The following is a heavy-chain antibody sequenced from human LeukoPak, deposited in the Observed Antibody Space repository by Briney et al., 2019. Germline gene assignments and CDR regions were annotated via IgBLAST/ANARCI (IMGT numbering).Heavy chain of an antibody. V-gene: IGHV4-59*12. CDR2: IYYSGST. J-gene: IGHJ4*02. Sequence: TASETLSLTCTVSSGSISSYYWSWIRQPPGKGLEWIGYIYYSGSTNYNPSLKSRVTISVDTAKNQFSLKLSSVTAADTAVYYCAKDSSTWGNLAGHFDSWGQGTLVTVSS. D-gene: IGHD6-13*01. CDR1: SGSISSYY. CDR3: AKDSSTWGNLAGHFDS.